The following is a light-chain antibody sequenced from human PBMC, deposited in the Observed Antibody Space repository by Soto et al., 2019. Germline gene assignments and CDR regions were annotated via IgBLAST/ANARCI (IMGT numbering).Light chain of an antibody. CDR3: CSYAGGYTFGVV. CDR2: DVS. V-gene: IGLV2-11*01. CDR1: SSDVGGYNY. J-gene: IGLJ2*01. Sequence: QSALTQPRSVSGSPGQSVTISCTGTSSDVGGYNYVSWYQQHPGKAPKLMIYDVSKRPSGVPDRCSGSKSGNTASLTISGLQAEDEADYYCCSYAGGYTFGVVFGGGTKLTVL.